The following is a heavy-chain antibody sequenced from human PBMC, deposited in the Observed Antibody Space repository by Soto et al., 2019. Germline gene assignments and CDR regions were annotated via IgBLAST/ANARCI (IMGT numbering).Heavy chain of an antibody. J-gene: IGHJ4*02. Sequence: QLQLQESGSGLVKPSQTLSLTCAVSGGSISSGGSSWTWIRQPPGKGLEWIGYTYHSGSTYYTPSLKSRVTISVDRSKNQFSLKLTSVTAADTAVYYCARGAVVNFDSWGQETPVTVSS. CDR3: ARGAVVNFDS. V-gene: IGHV4-30-2*01. D-gene: IGHD2-15*01. CDR1: GGSISSGGSS. CDR2: TYHSGST.